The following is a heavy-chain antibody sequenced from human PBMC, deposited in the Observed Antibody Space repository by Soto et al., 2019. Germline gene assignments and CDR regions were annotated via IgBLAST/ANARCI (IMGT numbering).Heavy chain of an antibody. CDR1: GFTFTSYG. CDR2: INNGYTTI. V-gene: IGHV3-48*02. J-gene: IGHJ4*02. CDR3: ARFRNFNYGSGSYYFDS. D-gene: IGHD3-10*01. Sequence: EVQLVESGGDLVQPGGSLRLSCAASGFTFTSYGMNWVRQAPGKGLEWLSYINNGYTTIYYADSVKGHFTISRDNAKNSLYLQMNSLRDEDTAVYYCARFRNFNYGSGSYYFDSWGQGTLVTVSS.